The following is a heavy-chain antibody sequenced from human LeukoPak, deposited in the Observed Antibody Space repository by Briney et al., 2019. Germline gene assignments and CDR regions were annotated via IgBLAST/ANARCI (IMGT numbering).Heavy chain of an antibody. V-gene: IGHV4-31*03. D-gene: IGHD3-22*01. Sequence: SGPGLVKPSETLSLTCTVSGGSISSGGYYWSWIRQHPGKGLEWIGYIYYSGSTYYNPSLKSRVTISVDTSKNQFPLKLSSVTAADTAVYYCARADHDSSGYYSPHYWGQGTLVTVSS. J-gene: IGHJ4*02. CDR1: GGSISSGGYY. CDR3: ARADHDSSGYYSPHY. CDR2: IYYSGST.